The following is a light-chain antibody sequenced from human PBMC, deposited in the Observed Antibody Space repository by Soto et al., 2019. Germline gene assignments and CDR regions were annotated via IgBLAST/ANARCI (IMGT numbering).Light chain of an antibody. V-gene: IGLV2-14*01. J-gene: IGLJ1*01. CDR3: SSYTISNTLPFV. Sequence: QSGLTQPASVSGSPGQSITISCTGTRRDVGGYNYVSWYQQYSGKSPKLLIYEVTHRPSGVSNRFSGSKSGNTASLTISGLQAEDEADYYCSSYTISNTLPFVFGTGTKVTVL. CDR1: RRDVGGYNY. CDR2: EVT.